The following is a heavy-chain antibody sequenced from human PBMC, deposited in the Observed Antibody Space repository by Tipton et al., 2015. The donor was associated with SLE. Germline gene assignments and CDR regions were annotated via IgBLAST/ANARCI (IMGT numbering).Heavy chain of an antibody. Sequence: TLSLTCTVSGASISSGSHYWDWIRQPPGKGLEWIGTIYYSGTTYYNPSLQSRVTISKDTSKNQFSLRLNSVTAADTAVYYCARGPVVGLADAFDIWGQGTLVTVSS. D-gene: IGHD2-15*01. CDR1: GASISSGSHY. CDR3: ARGPVVGLADAFDI. V-gene: IGHV4-39*07. J-gene: IGHJ3*02. CDR2: IYYSGTT.